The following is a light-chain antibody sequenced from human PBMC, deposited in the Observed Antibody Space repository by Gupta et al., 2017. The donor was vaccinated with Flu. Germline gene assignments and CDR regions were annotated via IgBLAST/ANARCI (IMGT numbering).Light chain of an antibody. CDR2: QAS. CDR1: QSISSR. J-gene: IGKJ2*01. Sequence: GDSVTITCRAGQSISSRLAWYQQKPGKAPKLLVFQASSLESGVPSRFTGSGSGTEFTLTISSLQPDDFATYYCQQYYSLSYTFGQGTKLEIK. CDR3: QQYYSLSYT. V-gene: IGKV1-5*03.